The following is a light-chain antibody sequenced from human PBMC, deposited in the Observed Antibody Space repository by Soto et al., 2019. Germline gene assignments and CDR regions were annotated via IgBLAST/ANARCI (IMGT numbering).Light chain of an antibody. Sequence: QSALTQPASVSGSPGQSITISCTGTSSDVGSYNLVSWYQQHPGKAPKVMIYEVSKRPSGVPNRFSGSKSVNTASLTISGLQAEDEADYYCCSYAGSSTYVFGTGTKLTVL. J-gene: IGLJ1*01. CDR1: SSDVGSYNL. CDR2: EVS. CDR3: CSYAGSSTYV. V-gene: IGLV2-23*02.